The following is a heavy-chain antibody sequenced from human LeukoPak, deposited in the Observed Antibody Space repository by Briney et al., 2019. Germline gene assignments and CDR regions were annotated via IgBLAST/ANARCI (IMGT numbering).Heavy chain of an antibody. D-gene: IGHD3-9*01. Sequence: GGSLRLSCAASGFTFSSYSMNWVRQAPGKGLEWVSYISSSSSTIYHADSVKGRFTISRDNAKNSLYLQMSTLRDEDTAVYYESRSRSHFDLDYWGQGTLVTVSS. J-gene: IGHJ4*02. CDR1: GFTFSSYS. CDR2: ISSSSSTI. CDR3: SRSRSHFDLDY. V-gene: IGHV3-48*02.